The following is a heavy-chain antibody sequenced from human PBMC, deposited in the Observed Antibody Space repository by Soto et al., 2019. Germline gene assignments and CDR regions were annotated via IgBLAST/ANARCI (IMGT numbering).Heavy chain of an antibody. J-gene: IGHJ1*01. Sequence: QVQLVQSGAEVKKPGSSVKVSCKASGGTFSSYTISWVRQAPGQGLEWMGRIIPILGIANYAQKFQGRVTITADKSTSTAYMELSSLRSADTAVYYRARDPSGATLLQHWGQGTLVTVSS. CDR1: GGTFSSYT. V-gene: IGHV1-69*08. CDR2: IIPILGIA. D-gene: IGHD1-26*01. CDR3: ARDPSGATLLQH.